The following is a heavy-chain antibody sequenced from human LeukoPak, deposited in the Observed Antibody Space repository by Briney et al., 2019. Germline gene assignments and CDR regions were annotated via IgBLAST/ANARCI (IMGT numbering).Heavy chain of an antibody. V-gene: IGHV1-18*04. D-gene: IGHD2-15*01. Sequence: ASVKVSCKASGYTFTTYDINWVRQAPGQGLEWMGWISPYNGNTIYAQKLQGRVTMTTDTSSSTAYMELRSLRSDDTAVYYCARYCNVGSFYAYDAFDMWGQGTMVTVSS. CDR2: ISPYNGNT. J-gene: IGHJ3*02. CDR3: ARYCNVGSFYAYDAFDM. CDR1: GYTFTTYD.